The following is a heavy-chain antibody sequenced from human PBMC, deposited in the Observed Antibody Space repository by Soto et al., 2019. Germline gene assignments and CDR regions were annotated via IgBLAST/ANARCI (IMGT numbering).Heavy chain of an antibody. D-gene: IGHD4-4*01. CDR3: ARIPGYSNYYYYYMDV. V-gene: IGHV5-51*01. J-gene: IGHJ6*03. CDR2: IYPGDSDT. CDR1: GYSFTSYW. Sequence: GESLKISCKGSGYSFTSYWIGWVRQMAVKGLEWMGIIYPGDSDTRYSPSFQGQVTISADKSISTAYLQWSSLKASDTAMYYCARIPGYSNYYYYYMDVWGKGTTVTVSS.